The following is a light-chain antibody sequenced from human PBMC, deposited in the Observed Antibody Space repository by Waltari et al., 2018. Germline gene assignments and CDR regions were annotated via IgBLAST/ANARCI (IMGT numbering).Light chain of an antibody. CDR2: DVT. V-gene: IGLV2-14*03. Sequence: QSALTQPASVSGSPGQSITISCIGSSGDIGTYTFVSWYQQHPGKAPTVIIYDVTERPSGISTRFSGSKSGNTASLTISGLQAEDEADYHCNSYTNKGTWVFGGGTKLTVL. CDR1: SGDIGTYTF. CDR3: NSYTNKGTWV. J-gene: IGLJ3*02.